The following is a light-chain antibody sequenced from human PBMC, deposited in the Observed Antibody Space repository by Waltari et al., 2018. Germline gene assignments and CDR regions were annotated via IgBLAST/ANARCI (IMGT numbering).Light chain of an antibody. V-gene: IGKV2-28*01. Sequence: EIVMTQSPLSLLVTPGAPASISCRSSQSLRHSNGINYLDWYWQKPGQSPQLLIYWGSDRASGVPDRFTGSGSGTDFTLKISRVETEDVGVYYCMQSLQTPLTFGGGTKVEIK. CDR2: WGS. CDR3: MQSLQTPLT. J-gene: IGKJ4*01. CDR1: QSLRHSNGINY.